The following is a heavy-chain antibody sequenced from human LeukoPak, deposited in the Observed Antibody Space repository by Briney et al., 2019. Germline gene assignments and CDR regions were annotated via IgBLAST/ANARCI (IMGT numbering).Heavy chain of an antibody. V-gene: IGHV3-53*01. D-gene: IGHD4-23*01. CDR1: GFSFSDHW. J-gene: IGHJ4*02. CDR3: ARRGDGGRSFDF. Sequence: GGSLRLSCAASGFSFSDHWLDWVRQAPGKGLEWVSLIYSGGTTYYADSVKGRFTISRDDSKNTLYLQMNSLRAEDTAVYYCARRGDGGRSFDFWGQGTLVTVSS. CDR2: IYSGGTT.